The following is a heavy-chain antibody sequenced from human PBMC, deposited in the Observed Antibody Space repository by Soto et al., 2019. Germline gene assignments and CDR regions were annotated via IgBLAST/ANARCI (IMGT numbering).Heavy chain of an antibody. CDR1: GFTFTNYA. J-gene: IGHJ3*02. V-gene: IGHV3-23*01. Sequence: PGGSLRLSCAASGFTFTNYAMSWVRQAPGKGLEWVSAISGSGDITFYADSVKGRFTISRDNSKNTLYLQINSLRAEDTAVYYCAKGGGPDIWGQGTMVTVSS. CDR3: AKGGGPDI. D-gene: IGHD2-15*01. CDR2: ISGSGDIT.